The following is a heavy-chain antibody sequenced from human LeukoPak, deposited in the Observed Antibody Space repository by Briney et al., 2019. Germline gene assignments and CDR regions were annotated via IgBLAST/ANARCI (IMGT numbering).Heavy chain of an antibody. J-gene: IGHJ5*02. CDR3: ARDLTMVRGARYRPYNWFAP. CDR2: IIPIFGTA. CDR1: RGTFSSYA. Sequence: ASVKVSCKASRGTFSSYAISWVRQAPGQGLEWMGGIIPIFGTASYAQKFQGRVTITADESTSTAYMALSSLRSEDTAVYYCARDLTMVRGARYRPYNWFAPWGQGTLVTVSS. D-gene: IGHD3-10*01. V-gene: IGHV1-69*13.